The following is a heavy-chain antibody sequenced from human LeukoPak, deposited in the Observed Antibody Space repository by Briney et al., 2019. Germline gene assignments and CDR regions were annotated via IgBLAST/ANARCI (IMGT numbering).Heavy chain of an antibody. CDR3: ARVDCSSTSCYKPDAFDI. V-gene: IGHV4-34*01. D-gene: IGHD2-2*02. CDR2: INHSGST. J-gene: IGHJ3*02. CDR1: GGSFSGYY. Sequence: SETLSLTCAVYGGSFSGYYWSWIRQPPGKGLEWIGEINHSGSTNYNPSLKSRVTISVDTSKNQFSLKQSSVTAADTAVYYCARVDCSSTSCYKPDAFDIWGQGTMVTVSS.